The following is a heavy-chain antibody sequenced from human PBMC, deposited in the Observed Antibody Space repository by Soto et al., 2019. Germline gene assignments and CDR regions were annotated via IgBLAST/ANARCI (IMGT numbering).Heavy chain of an antibody. J-gene: IGHJ3*02. CDR1: GGSISSSSYY. V-gene: IGHV4-39*01. Sequence: QLQLQESGPGLVKPSETLSLTCTVSGGSISSSSYYWGWIRQPPGKGLEWIGSIYYSGSTYYNPSLKSRVTISVDTSKNQFSLKLSSVTAADTAVYYCARRFAANVLDAFDIWGQGTMVTVSS. D-gene: IGHD2-15*01. CDR2: IYYSGST. CDR3: ARRFAANVLDAFDI.